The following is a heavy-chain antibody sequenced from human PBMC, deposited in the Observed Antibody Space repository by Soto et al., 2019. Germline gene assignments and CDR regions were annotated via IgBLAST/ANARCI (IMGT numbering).Heavy chain of an antibody. V-gene: IGHV3-30*18. CDR1: GFTFDTYG. D-gene: IGHD3-10*01. Sequence: QVQLVESGGGVVQPGRSLRLSCSASGFTFDTYGMHWVRQAPGKGLEWVAVISYHGSNQYYADSVKGRFTISRDNSXNXXYLQMNSLRAEDTAVYYCAKDEHYGSVTYYYGMDVWGQGTTVTVSS. CDR3: AKDEHYGSVTYYYGMDV. CDR2: ISYHGSNQ. J-gene: IGHJ6*02.